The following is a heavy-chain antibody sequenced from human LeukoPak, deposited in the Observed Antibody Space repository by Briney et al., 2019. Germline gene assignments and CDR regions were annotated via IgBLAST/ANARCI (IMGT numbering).Heavy chain of an antibody. Sequence: SETLSLTCAVSGGSISSGGYSWSWIRQPPGKGLEWIGYIYHSGSTYYNPSLKSRVTISVDTSKNQFSLKLSSVTAADTAVYYCARNYYDILTGYSKSYYYYYMDVWGKGTTVTVSS. CDR1: GGSISSGGYS. J-gene: IGHJ6*03. V-gene: IGHV4-30-2*05. D-gene: IGHD3-9*01. CDR3: ARNYYDILTGYSKSYYYYYMDV. CDR2: IYHSGST.